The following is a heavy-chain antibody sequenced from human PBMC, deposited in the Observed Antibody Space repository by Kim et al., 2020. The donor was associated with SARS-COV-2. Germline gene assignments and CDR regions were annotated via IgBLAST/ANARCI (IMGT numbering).Heavy chain of an antibody. J-gene: IGHJ4*02. Sequence: GGSLRLSCAASGFTFSSYAMHWVRQAPGKGLEWVAVISYDGSNKYYADSVKGRFTISRDNSKNTLYLQMNSLRAEDTAVYYCARGDYNWNDAVYLDYWGQGTLVTVSS. CDR3: ARGDYNWNDAVYLDY. V-gene: IGHV3-30-3*01. CDR1: GFTFSSYA. CDR2: ISYDGSNK. D-gene: IGHD1-1*01.